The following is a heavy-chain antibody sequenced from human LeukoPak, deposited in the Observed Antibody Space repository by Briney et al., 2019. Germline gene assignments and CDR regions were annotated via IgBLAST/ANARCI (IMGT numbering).Heavy chain of an antibody. CDR2: IYYSDST. Sequence: PSETLSLTCTVSGGCISSVDYYWHWLRQPPGKSLEWIAYIYYSDSTYYNPSLKSRVTISVDTSKNQFSLKLSSVTAADTAVYYCARGHPRTYYYDSSGYHPADAFDIWGQGTMVTVSS. CDR1: GGCISSVDYY. CDR3: ARGHPRTYYYDSSGYHPADAFDI. D-gene: IGHD3-22*01. V-gene: IGHV4-30-4*01. J-gene: IGHJ3*02.